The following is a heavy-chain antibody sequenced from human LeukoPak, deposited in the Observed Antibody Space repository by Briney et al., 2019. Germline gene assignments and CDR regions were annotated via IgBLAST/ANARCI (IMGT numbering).Heavy chain of an antibody. Sequence: SETLSLTCTVSGGSISSSGNYWRWIRQPPGKGLEWIGSIYYSGSTFYNPSLKSRVTISVDTSKSQFSLKLSSVTAADTAVYYCATWGSSSFAFDIWGQGTMVTVSS. CDR1: GGSISSSGNY. CDR2: IYYSGST. V-gene: IGHV4-39*01. J-gene: IGHJ3*02. D-gene: IGHD6-6*01. CDR3: ATWGSSSFAFDI.